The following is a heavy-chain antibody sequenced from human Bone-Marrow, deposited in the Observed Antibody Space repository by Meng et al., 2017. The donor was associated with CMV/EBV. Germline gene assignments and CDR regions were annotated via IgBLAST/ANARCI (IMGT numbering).Heavy chain of an antibody. D-gene: IGHD2-21*01. CDR2: IYYSGST. V-gene: IGHV4-59*01. Sequence: GSLRLSCTVSGGSISSYDWSWIRQPPGKGLEWIGYIYYSGSTNYNPSLKSRVTISVDTSKNQFSLKLSSVTAADTAVYYCARRCGGDCWGGMDVWGQGTTVTVSS. CDR3: ARRCGGDCWGGMDV. J-gene: IGHJ6*02. CDR1: GGSISSYD.